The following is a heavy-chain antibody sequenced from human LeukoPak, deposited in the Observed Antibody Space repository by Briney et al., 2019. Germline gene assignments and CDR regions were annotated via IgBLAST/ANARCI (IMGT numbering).Heavy chain of an antibody. CDR2: ISAYNGNT. Sequence: ASVKVSCKASGGTFSSYAISWVRQAPGQGLEWMGWISAYNGNTNYAQKLQGRVTMTTDTSTSTAYMELRSLRSDDTAVYYCARDRRSLRFLEWLSYNWFDPWGQGTLVTVSS. CDR3: ARDRRSLRFLEWLSYNWFDP. V-gene: IGHV1-18*01. D-gene: IGHD3-3*01. CDR1: GGTFSSYA. J-gene: IGHJ5*02.